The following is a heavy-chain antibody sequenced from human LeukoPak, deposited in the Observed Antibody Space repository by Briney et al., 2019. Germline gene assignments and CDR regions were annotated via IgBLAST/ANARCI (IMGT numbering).Heavy chain of an antibody. CDR1: GGSISSSSYY. V-gene: IGHV4-39*01. CDR3: ARLYPSQYCSSTSCYIAVAGRMNYFDY. J-gene: IGHJ4*02. CDR2: IYYSGST. D-gene: IGHD2-2*02. Sequence: SETLSLTCTVSGGSISSSSYYWGWIRQPPGKGLEWIGSIYYSGSTYYNPSLKSRVTISVDTSKNQFSLKLSSVTAADTAVYYCARLYPSQYCSSTSCYIAVAGRMNYFDYWGQGTLVTVSS.